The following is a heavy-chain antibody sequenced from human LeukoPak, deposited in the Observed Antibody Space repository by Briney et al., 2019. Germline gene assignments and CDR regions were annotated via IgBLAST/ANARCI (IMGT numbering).Heavy chain of an antibody. CDR2: ISSSSSYI. V-gene: IGHV3-21*01. D-gene: IGHD6-19*01. CDR3: ARDRLAVAGTGWFDP. Sequence: PGGSLRLSCAASGFTFSSYSMNWVRQAPGKGLEWVSSISSSSSYIYYADSVKGRFTISRDNAKNSLYLQMNSLRAEDTAVYYCARDRLAVAGTGWFDPWGQGTLVTVSS. CDR1: GFTFSSYS. J-gene: IGHJ5*02.